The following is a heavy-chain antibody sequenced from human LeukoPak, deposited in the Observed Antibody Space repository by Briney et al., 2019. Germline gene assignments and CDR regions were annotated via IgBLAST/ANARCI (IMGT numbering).Heavy chain of an antibody. V-gene: IGHV3-23*01. CDR2: ISGSGGST. J-gene: IGHJ4*02. CDR3: ARRERQSGNYYYFDY. Sequence: GGSLRLSCVASGLTFNNYAMSWVRQAPGKGLEWVSAISGSGGSTYYADSVKGRFTISRDNAKNSLFLQMSSLRDEDTAVYYCARRERQSGNYYYFDYWGQGTLVTVSS. CDR1: GLTFNNYA. D-gene: IGHD1-26*01.